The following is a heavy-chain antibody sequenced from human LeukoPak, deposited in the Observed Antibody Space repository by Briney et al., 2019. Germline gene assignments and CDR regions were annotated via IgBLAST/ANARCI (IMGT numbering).Heavy chain of an antibody. CDR3: AKTIIAAAAGDTDDY. Sequence: PGGSLRLSCAASGFTFSSYGMSWVRQAPGKGLEWVSAISGSGGSTYYADSVKGRFTISRDNSKNTLYLQMNSLRAEDTAVYYCAKTIIAAAAGDTDDYWGQGTLVTVSS. D-gene: IGHD6-13*01. CDR1: GFTFSSYG. CDR2: ISGSGGST. V-gene: IGHV3-23*01. J-gene: IGHJ4*02.